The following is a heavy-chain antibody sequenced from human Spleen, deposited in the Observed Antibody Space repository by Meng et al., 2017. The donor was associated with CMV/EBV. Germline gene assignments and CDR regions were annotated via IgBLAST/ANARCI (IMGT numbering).Heavy chain of an antibody. CDR3: ARGGYQGKNNWFDP. CDR1: GFTCSSYS. CDR2: IDSSSGYI. D-gene: IGHD2-2*01. Sequence: ASGFTCSSYSMNWVRQAPGKGLEWVSSIDSSSGYIYYADSVKGRFTISRDNAKNSLYLQMNSLRAEDTAVYYCARGGYQGKNNWFDPWGQGALVTVSS. V-gene: IGHV3-21*01. J-gene: IGHJ5*02.